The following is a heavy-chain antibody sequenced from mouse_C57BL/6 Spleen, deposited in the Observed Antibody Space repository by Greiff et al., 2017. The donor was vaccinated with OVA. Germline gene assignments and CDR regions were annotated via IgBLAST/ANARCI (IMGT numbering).Heavy chain of an antibody. V-gene: IGHV1-22*01. CDR1: GYTFTDYN. CDR3: ARGYYFGSSYWYFDV. J-gene: IGHJ1*03. D-gene: IGHD1-1*01. Sequence: EVQGVESGPELVKPGASVKMSCKASGYTFTDYNMHWVKQSHGKSLEWIGYINPNNGGTSYNQKFKGKATLTVNKSSSTAYMELRSLTSEDSAVYYCARGYYFGSSYWYFDVWGTGTTVTVSS. CDR2: INPNNGGT.